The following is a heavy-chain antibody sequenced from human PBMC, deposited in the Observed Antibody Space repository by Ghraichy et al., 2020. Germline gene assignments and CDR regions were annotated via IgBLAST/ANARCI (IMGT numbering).Heavy chain of an antibody. CDR3: VRGYCSSTSCYLDDY. Sequence: ASVKVSCKASGYTFITYDINWVRQATGQGLEWMGWMTPNSGNTGYAQKFQGRVTMTRDTSKSTAYMELSNLRSEDTAVYYCVRGYCSSTSCYLDDYWGQGTLVTVSS. CDR1: GYTFITYD. V-gene: IGHV1-8*01. D-gene: IGHD2-2*01. CDR2: MTPNSGNT. J-gene: IGHJ4*02.